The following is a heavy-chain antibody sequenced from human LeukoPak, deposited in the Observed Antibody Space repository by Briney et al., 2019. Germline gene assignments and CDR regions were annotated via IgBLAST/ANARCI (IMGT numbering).Heavy chain of an antibody. D-gene: IGHD5-12*01. CDR3: ARGLYSGYDSRNLDYYYYYYGMDV. J-gene: IGHJ6*02. CDR1: GFTYSSYS. Sequence: GGSLRLSCAASGFTYSSYSMNWVRQAPGKGLEWVSSIIISSSYIYYADSVKGRFTISRDNAKNSLYLQMNSLRAEDTAVYYCARGLYSGYDSRNLDYYYYYYGMDVWGQGTTVTVSS. CDR2: IIISSSYI. V-gene: IGHV3-21*01.